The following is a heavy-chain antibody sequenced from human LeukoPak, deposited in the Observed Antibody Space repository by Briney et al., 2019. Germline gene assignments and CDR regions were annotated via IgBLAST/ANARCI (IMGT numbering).Heavy chain of an antibody. CDR1: GFTVSSNY. J-gene: IGHJ6*02. CDR3: ARGPITRYYYYGMDV. D-gene: IGHD3-3*01. V-gene: IGHV3-53*01. CDR2: IYSGGST. Sequence: PGGSLRLSCAASGFTVSSNYMSWVRQAPGKGLEWVSVIYSGGSTYYADSVKGRFTISRDNSKNTLYLQMNSLRAEDTAVYYCARGPITRYYYYGMDVWGQGTTVTVSS.